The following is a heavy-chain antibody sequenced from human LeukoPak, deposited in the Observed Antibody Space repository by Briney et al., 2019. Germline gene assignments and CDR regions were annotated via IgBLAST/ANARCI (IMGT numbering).Heavy chain of an antibody. CDR3: ARHLYDYVWGSYGPSAFDY. J-gene: IGHJ4*02. CDR2: IYYSGST. V-gene: IGHV4-59*08. Sequence: PPETLSLTCTVSGGSISSYYWSWIRQPPGKGLEWIGYIYYSGSTNYNPSLKSRVTISVDTSKNQFSLKLSSVTAADTAVYYCARHLYDYVWGSYGPSAFDYWGQGTLVTVSS. CDR1: GGSISSYY. D-gene: IGHD3-16*01.